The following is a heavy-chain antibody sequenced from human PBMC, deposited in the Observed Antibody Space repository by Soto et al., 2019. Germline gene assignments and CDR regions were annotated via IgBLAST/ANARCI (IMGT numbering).Heavy chain of an antibody. J-gene: IGHJ6*02. CDR1: GGSFSGYY. Sequence: SETLSLTCAVYGGSFSGYYWSWIRQPPGKGLEWIGEINHSGSTNYNPSLKSRVTISVDTSKNQFSLKLSSVTAADTAVYYCARFGYCSSTSCYTGAYYYYGMDVWGQLTTVTASS. CDR2: INHSGST. D-gene: IGHD2-2*02. V-gene: IGHV4-34*01. CDR3: ARFGYCSSTSCYTGAYYYYGMDV.